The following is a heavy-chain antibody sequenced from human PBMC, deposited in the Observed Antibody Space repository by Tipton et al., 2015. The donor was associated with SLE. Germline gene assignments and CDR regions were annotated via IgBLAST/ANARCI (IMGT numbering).Heavy chain of an antibody. D-gene: IGHD3-10*01. V-gene: IGHV4-31*03. CDR3: ARDYYGSGFDAFDI. Sequence: TLSLTCTVSGVSIGSGGYYWSWIRQHPGQGLEYIGYIYYSGTSYCIPSLKSRVTISVDTSKNEFSLRLSSVTAADTAVYYCARDYYGSGFDAFDIWSQGTMVTVSS. J-gene: IGHJ3*02. CDR1: GVSIGSGGYY. CDR2: IYYSGTS.